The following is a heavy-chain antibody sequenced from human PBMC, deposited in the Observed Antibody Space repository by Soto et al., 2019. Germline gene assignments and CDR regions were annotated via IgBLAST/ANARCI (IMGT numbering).Heavy chain of an antibody. CDR1: GCTFSSYA. CDR2: IIPIFGTA. CDR3: ARDLRDVEYSSPPQYYYYYGMDV. Sequence: ASVKVSCKASGCTFSSYAISCVRQAPGQGLEWMGGIIPIFGTANYAQKFQGRVTITADESTSTAYMELSSLRSEDTAVYYCARDLRDVEYSSPPQYYYYYGMDVWGQGTTVTVSS. D-gene: IGHD6-6*01. J-gene: IGHJ6*02. V-gene: IGHV1-69*13.